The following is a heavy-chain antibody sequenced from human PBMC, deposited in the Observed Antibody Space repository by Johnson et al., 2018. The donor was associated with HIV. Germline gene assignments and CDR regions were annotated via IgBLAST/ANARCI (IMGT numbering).Heavy chain of an antibody. CDR1: GFTFSSYW. V-gene: IGHV3-7*01. CDR2: IKQDGSEK. D-gene: IGHD1-26*01. Sequence: MQLVESGGGLVQPGGSLRLSCAASGFTFSSYWMSWVRQAPGKGLEWVANIKQDGSEKYYVDSVKGRFTISRDNAKNSLYLQMNSLRAEDTAVYYCARDSPWELTAVDSWGQGTMVTVSS. CDR3: ARDSPWELTAVDS. J-gene: IGHJ3*02.